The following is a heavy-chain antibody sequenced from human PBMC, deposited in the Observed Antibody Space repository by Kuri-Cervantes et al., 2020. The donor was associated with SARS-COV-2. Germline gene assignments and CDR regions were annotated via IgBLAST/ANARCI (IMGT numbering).Heavy chain of an antibody. J-gene: IGHJ4*02. CDR1: GYTFTSYD. V-gene: IGHV1-24*01. CDR3: ATSLYYYDSSGYYEN. Sequence: ASVKVSCKASGYTFTSYDINWVRQAPGKGLEWMGGFDPEDGETIYAQKFQGRVTMTEDTSTDTAYMELSSLRSEDTAVYYCATSLYYYDSSGYYENWGQGTLVTVSS. CDR2: FDPEDGET. D-gene: IGHD3-22*01.